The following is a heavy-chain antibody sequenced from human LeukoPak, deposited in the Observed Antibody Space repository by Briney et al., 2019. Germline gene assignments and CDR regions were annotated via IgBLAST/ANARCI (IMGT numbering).Heavy chain of an antibody. CDR1: GYTFTGYY. CDR3: ARCDYFYYYGMDV. Sequence: GASVKVSCKASGYTFTGYYMHWVRQAPGQGLEWMGWINPNSGGTNYAQKFQGRVTMTRDTSISTAYMELSRLRYDDTAVYYCARCDYFYYYGMDVWGQGATVTVSS. V-gene: IGHV1-2*02. CDR2: INPNSGGT. J-gene: IGHJ6*02. D-gene: IGHD2-21*02.